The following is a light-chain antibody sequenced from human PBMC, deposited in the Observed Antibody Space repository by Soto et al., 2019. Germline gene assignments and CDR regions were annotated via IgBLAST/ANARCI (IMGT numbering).Light chain of an antibody. J-gene: IGLJ3*02. CDR1: SSNIGSNY. CDR2: RNN. Sequence: QSVLTQPPSASGTPGQRVTISCSGSSSNIGSNYVYWYQQLPGTDPTLLIYRNNQRPSGVPDRFSGSKTGTSASLAISGLLSADEDDDYCAAWDDSLSVLVFGGGTKLTVL. CDR3: AAWDDSLSVLV. V-gene: IGLV1-47*01.